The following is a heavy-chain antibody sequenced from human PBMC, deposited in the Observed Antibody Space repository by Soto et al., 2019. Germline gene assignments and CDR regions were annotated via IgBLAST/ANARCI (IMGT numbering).Heavy chain of an antibody. CDR1: GFSISSYY. D-gene: IGHD5-12*01. Sequence: SETLSLTCTVSGFSISSYYWSWIRQPPGKGLEWIGYIYYSGSTNYNPSLKSRVTISVDTSKNQFSLKLSSVTAADTAVYYCARHARRGYSGYDFGVYLGYFDYWGQGTLVTVSS. CDR2: IYYSGST. CDR3: ARHARRGYSGYDFGVYLGYFDY. V-gene: IGHV4-59*08. J-gene: IGHJ4*02.